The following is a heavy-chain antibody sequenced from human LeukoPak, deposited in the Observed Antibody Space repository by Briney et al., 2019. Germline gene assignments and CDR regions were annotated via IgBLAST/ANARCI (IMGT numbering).Heavy chain of an antibody. D-gene: IGHD3-22*01. CDR1: GGSISSYY. CDR2: IYTSGST. CDR3: ARDYYDSSGYYGNWFDP. J-gene: IGHJ5*02. V-gene: IGHV4-4*07. Sequence: PSETLSLTCTVSGGSISSYYWSWIQQPAGKGLEWIGRIYTSGSTNYNPSLKSRVTMSVDTSKNQFSLKLSSVTAADTAVYYCARDYYDSSGYYGNWFDPWGQGTLVTVSS.